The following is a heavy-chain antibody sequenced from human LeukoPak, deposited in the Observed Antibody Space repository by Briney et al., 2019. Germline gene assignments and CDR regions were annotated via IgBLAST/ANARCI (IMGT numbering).Heavy chain of an antibody. J-gene: IGHJ3*02. CDR2: INAGNGNT. D-gene: IGHD6-19*01. CDR3: ARDHHSSGWYGDAFDI. V-gene: IGHV1-3*03. Sequence: GASVKVSCKASGYTFTSYAMHWVRQAPGQRLEWMGWINAGNGNTKYSQEFQGRVTITRDTSASTAYMELSSLRSEDMAVYYCARDHHSSGWYGDAFDIWGQGTMVTVSS. CDR1: GYTFTSYA.